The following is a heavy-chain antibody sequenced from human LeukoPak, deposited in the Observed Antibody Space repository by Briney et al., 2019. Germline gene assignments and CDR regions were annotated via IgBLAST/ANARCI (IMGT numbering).Heavy chain of an antibody. CDR3: AREGAGSGSFEDYYYFGMDV. CDR1: GGSVSSGSYY. CDR2: IYYSGST. D-gene: IGHD3-10*01. J-gene: IGHJ6*04. V-gene: IGHV4-61*01. Sequence: SETLSLTCTVSGGSVSSGSYYWSWLRQPPGKGLEWLGNIYYSGSTNYNPSLKSRVTISVDTSKNQFSLKLSSVTAADTAVYYCAREGAGSGSFEDYYYFGMDVWGKWTTVTVSS.